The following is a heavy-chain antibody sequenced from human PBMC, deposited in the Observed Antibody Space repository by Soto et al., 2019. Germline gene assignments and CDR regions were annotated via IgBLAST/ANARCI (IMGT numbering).Heavy chain of an antibody. Sequence: GGSLRLSCAASGFTFSSYGMHWVRQAPGKGLEWVAVISYDGSNKYYADSVKGRFTISRDNSKNTLYLQMNSLRAEDTAVYYCAKDRARVAVAGIYYYYGMDVWGQGTTVTVSS. J-gene: IGHJ6*02. V-gene: IGHV3-30*18. CDR2: ISYDGSNK. D-gene: IGHD6-19*01. CDR3: AKDRARVAVAGIYYYYGMDV. CDR1: GFTFSSYG.